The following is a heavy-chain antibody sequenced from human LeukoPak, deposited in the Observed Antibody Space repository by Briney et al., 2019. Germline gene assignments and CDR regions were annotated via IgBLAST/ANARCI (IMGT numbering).Heavy chain of an antibody. Sequence: GKSLRLSWAASGXTFRSYGVHWVRQAPGKGLEWVAVISYDGSNKYFADSVKGRFTISRDNSKNTLFLQMISLRADDTAVYYCARGDDTRIDYWGQGTLVTVSS. CDR3: ARGDDTRIDY. CDR1: GXTFRSYG. J-gene: IGHJ4*02. V-gene: IGHV3-30*03. CDR2: ISYDGSNK.